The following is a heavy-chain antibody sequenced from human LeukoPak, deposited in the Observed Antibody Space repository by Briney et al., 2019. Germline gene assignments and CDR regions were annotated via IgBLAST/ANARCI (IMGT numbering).Heavy chain of an antibody. V-gene: IGHV4-59*01. CDR1: GGSISSYY. J-gene: IGHJ3*02. D-gene: IGHD6-6*01. CDR2: IYYSGST. Sequence: SETLSLTCTVSGGSISSYYWSWIRQPPGKGLEWIGYIYYSGSTNYNPSLKSRVTISVDTSKNQFSLKLISVTAADTAVYYCARVGSSSSGRGDAFDIWGQGTMVTVSS. CDR3: ARVGSSSSGRGDAFDI.